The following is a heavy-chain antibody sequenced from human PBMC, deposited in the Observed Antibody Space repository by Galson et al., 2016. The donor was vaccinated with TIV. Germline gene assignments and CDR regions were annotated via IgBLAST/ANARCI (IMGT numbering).Heavy chain of an antibody. CDR2: IMPFFTTG. V-gene: IGHV1-69*13. J-gene: IGHJ4*02. CDR3: ATLGGYFGSGSYKTNF. CDR1: GGTFSSYA. Sequence: SVKVSCKASGGTFSSYALSWVRQAPGQGLEWMGRIMPFFTTGNYAQKFQDRVTITADESMSTVYMELSSLRSEDTAVYYCATLGGYFGSGSYKTNFWGQGTLVTVSS. D-gene: IGHD3-10*01.